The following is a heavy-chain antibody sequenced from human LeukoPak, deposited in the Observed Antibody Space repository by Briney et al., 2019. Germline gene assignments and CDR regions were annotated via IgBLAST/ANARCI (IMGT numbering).Heavy chain of an antibody. CDR2: IYPGDSDT. CDR1: GYGFISYW. J-gene: IGHJ3*02. CDR3: ARHYYDSSGYYTTYAFDI. Sequence: GVALQISSKGSGYGFISYWIDWARPMPGKGLGWMGIIYPGDSDTRYSPSFQGQVTISADKSISTAYLQWSSLKASDTAMYYCARHYYDSSGYYTTYAFDIWGQGAMVTVSS. D-gene: IGHD3-22*01. V-gene: IGHV5-51*01.